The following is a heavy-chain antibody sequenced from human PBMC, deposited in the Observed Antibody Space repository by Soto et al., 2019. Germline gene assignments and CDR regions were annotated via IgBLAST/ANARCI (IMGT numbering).Heavy chain of an antibody. D-gene: IGHD4-17*01. CDR3: ARRRAIDYRNWFDP. V-gene: IGHV1-69*13. Sequence: SVQVSCKASGGTFSSYAISWVRQAPGQGLEWMGGIIPIFGTANYAQKFQGRVTITADESTSTAYMELRSLRSEDTAVYYCARRRAIDYRNWFDPWGQGTLVTVSS. CDR2: IIPIFGTA. J-gene: IGHJ5*02. CDR1: GGTFSSYA.